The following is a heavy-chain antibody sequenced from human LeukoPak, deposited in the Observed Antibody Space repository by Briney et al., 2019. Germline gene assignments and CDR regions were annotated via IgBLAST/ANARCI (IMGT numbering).Heavy chain of an antibody. CDR2: IYYSGST. V-gene: IGHV4-59*08. J-gene: IGHJ4*02. CDR3: AGHYDSSGAYDY. D-gene: IGHD3-22*01. Sequence: SETLSLTCTVSGGSISIYYWSWIRQPPGKGLEWIGYIYYSGSTYYNPSLKSRVTISVDTSKNQFSLKLSSVTAADTAVYYCAGHYDSSGAYDYWGQGTLVTVSS. CDR1: GGSISIYY.